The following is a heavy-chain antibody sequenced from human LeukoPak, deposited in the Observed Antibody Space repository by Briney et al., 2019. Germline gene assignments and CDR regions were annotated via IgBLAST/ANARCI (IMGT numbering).Heavy chain of an antibody. CDR2: INHSGST. D-gene: IGHD2-2*01. CDR3: ARFQLLARYYFDY. V-gene: IGHV4-34*01. Sequence: SETLSLTCAVYGGSFSGYYWSWIRQPPGKGLEWIGEINHSGSTNYNPYLKSRVTISVDTSKNQSSLKLSSVTAADTAVYYCARFQLLARYYFDYWGQGTLVTVSS. CDR1: GGSFSGYY. J-gene: IGHJ4*02.